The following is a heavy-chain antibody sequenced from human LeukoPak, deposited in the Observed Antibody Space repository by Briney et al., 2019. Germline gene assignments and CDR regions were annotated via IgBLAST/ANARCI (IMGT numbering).Heavy chain of an antibody. V-gene: IGHV3-21*01. J-gene: IGHJ4*02. CDR1: GFTFSGYN. D-gene: IGHD6-13*01. CDR2: ISSSSSYI. Sequence: GGSLRLSCAAYGFTFSGYNRNGVRQAPGKGLEWVSSISSSSSYIYYADSVKGRFTISRDNAKNSLYLQMNSMRAEDTAVYYCGRAQRPGIPEAGTDWGQGTLVTVSS. CDR3: GRAQRPGIPEAGTD.